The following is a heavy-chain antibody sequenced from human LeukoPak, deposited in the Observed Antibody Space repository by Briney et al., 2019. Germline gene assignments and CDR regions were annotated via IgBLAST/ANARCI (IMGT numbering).Heavy chain of an antibody. CDR3: ARVRYCAGDCS. J-gene: IGHJ5*02. CDR1: GGSISSSNYY. D-gene: IGHD2-21*02. V-gene: IGHV4-39*07. Sequence: SETLSLTCIVSGGSISSSNYYWGWIRQTPGKGLEWIGSIYYTGTTYYNPSLKSRVTISLDTSKNQFSLKLTSVTAADTAVYYCARVRYCAGDCSWGQGTLVTVSS. CDR2: IYYTGTT.